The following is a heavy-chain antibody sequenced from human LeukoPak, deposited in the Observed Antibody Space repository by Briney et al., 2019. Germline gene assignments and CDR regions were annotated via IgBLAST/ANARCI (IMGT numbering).Heavy chain of an antibody. CDR3: ARTFYYDTSGSTSFDI. Sequence: PSETLSLTCNVSGGSISSYYWSWIRQPAGKGLEWIGRLYTSGSTNFNPSLRSRVTMSRDTSKNQFSLKVRSVTAADTAVYYCARTFYYDTSGSTSFDIWGQGTMVTVSS. CDR2: LYTSGST. V-gene: IGHV4-4*07. J-gene: IGHJ3*02. D-gene: IGHD3-22*01. CDR1: GGSISSYY.